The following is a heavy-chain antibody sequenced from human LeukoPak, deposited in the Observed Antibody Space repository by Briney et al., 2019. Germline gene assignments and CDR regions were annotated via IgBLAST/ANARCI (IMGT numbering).Heavy chain of an antibody. CDR3: AKGMYRSAWVSLEWLLYRFVFDY. D-gene: IGHD3-3*01. V-gene: IGHV3-23*01. J-gene: IGHJ4*02. CDR1: GFTFSSYA. CDR2: ISGSGGST. Sequence: GGSLRLSCAASGFTFSSYAMSWVRQAPGKGLEWVSAISGSGGSTYYADSVKGRFTISRDNSKNTLYLQMNSLRAEDTAVYYCAKGMYRSAWVSLEWLLYRFVFDYWGQGTLVTVSS.